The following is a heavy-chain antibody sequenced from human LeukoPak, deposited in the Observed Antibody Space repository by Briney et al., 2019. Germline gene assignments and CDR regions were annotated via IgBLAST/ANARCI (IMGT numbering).Heavy chain of an antibody. J-gene: IGHJ4*02. CDR2: INPSGGST. V-gene: IGHV1-46*01. CDR1: GYTFTSYY. D-gene: IGHD1-14*01. Sequence: GASVKVSCKASGYTFTSYYMHWERQAPGQGLEWMGIINPSGGSTSYAQKFQGRVTMTRDTSTSTAYMELRSLRSDDTAVYYCAREYRKYFDYWGQGTLVTVSS. CDR3: AREYRKYFDY.